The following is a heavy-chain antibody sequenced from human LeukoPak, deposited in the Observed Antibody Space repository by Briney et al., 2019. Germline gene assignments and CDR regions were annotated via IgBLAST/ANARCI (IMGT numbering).Heavy chain of an antibody. CDR2: INSDGGTT. Sequence: GGSLRLSCAASGFSFSNYWMHWVRQAPGKGLVWVSRINSDGGTTTYADSVKGRFTISRDNAKNTVYLQMNSLRAEDTAVYYCTRGGVDYWGQGTLVTVSS. CDR3: TRGGVDY. CDR1: GFSFSNYW. V-gene: IGHV3-74*01. D-gene: IGHD3-16*01. J-gene: IGHJ4*02.